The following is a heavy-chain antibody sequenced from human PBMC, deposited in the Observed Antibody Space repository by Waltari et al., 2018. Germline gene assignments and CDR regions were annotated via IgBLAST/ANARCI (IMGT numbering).Heavy chain of an antibody. D-gene: IGHD3-3*01. J-gene: IGHJ4*02. CDR2: IYYSGST. CDR3: ARTYYDLWSGPNGGGYYFDY. Sequence: QLQLQESGPGLVKPSETLSLTCTVSGGSISSSSYYWGWIRQPPGKGLEWIGSIYYSGSTYYNPSLKSRGTISVDTSKNQFSLKLSSVTAADTAVYYCARTYYDLWSGPNGGGYYFDYWGQGTLVTVSS. V-gene: IGHV4-39*07. CDR1: GGSISSSSYY.